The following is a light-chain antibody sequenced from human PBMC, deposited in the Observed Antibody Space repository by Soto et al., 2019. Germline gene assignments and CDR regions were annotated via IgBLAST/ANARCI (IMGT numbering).Light chain of an antibody. J-gene: IGKJ1*01. CDR1: QSISRS. V-gene: IGKV1-5*01. CDR3: QQCYMGWT. CDR2: DAS. Sequence: DIQMTQSPSTLSASVGDRVTITCRASQSISRSLAWYQHQPGKAPKLLIYDASSLESGVPSRFSGIGSGTEFTLSISSLRPEDFGTYYCQQCYMGWTFGQGTKVDIK.